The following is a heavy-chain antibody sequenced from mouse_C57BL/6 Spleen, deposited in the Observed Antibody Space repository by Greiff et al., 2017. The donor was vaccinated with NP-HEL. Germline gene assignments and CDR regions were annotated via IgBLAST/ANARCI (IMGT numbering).Heavy chain of an antibody. CDR3: ARYDGYPFYFDY. Sequence: EVKLVESGPELVKPGASVKISCKASGYSFTGYYMNWVKQSPEKSLEWIGEINPSTGGTTYNQKFKAKATLTVDKSSSTAYMQLKSLTSEDSAVYYCARYDGYPFYFDYWGQGTTLTVSS. V-gene: IGHV1-42*01. CDR2: INPSTGGT. CDR1: GYSFTGYY. J-gene: IGHJ2*01. D-gene: IGHD2-3*01.